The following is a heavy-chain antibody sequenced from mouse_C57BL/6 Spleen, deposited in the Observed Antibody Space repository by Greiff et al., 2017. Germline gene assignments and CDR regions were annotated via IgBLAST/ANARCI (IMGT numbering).Heavy chain of an antibody. CDR1: GYAFSSYW. J-gene: IGHJ2*01. Sequence: QVQLQQSGAELVKPGASVKISCKASGYAFSSYWMNWVKQRPGKGLEWIGQIYPGDGDTNYNGKFKGKATLTADKSASTAYMQLSSLTSEDSAVYFGARLVEDLGGYYFGYWGQGTTLTVAS. CDR2: IYPGDGDT. V-gene: IGHV1-80*01. D-gene: IGHD2-12*01. CDR3: ARLVEDLGGYYFGY.